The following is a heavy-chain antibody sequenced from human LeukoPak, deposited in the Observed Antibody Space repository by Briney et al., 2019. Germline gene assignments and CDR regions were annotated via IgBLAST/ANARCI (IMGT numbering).Heavy chain of an antibody. Sequence: GESLKISCKGSGYSFKNYWIGWVRQMPGKGLEWMGIIYPDDSDPRYSPSFQGQVTISADKSVSTAFLQWTSLKASDTAMYYCAIGGDSTTSCYRCFVYWGQGTLVTVSS. J-gene: IGHJ4*02. CDR1: GYSFKNYW. D-gene: IGHD2-2*01. V-gene: IGHV5-51*01. CDR2: IYPDDSDP. CDR3: AIGGDSTTSCYRCFVY.